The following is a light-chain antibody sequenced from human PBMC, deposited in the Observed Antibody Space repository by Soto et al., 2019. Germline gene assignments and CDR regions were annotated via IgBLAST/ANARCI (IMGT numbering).Light chain of an antibody. CDR1: QSLLNSNGYNC. Sequence: DIVMTQSPLSLPVTPGEPASISCRSSQSLLNSNGYNCLEWYLQKPGQSPQLLIYLGSNRASGVPEGFSGSGSGRDFTLKISRVEAGDVGFYFCMKSLQTPLTFGQGPRVEFK. CDR2: LGS. CDR3: MKSLQTPLT. J-gene: IGKJ1*01. V-gene: IGKV2-28*01.